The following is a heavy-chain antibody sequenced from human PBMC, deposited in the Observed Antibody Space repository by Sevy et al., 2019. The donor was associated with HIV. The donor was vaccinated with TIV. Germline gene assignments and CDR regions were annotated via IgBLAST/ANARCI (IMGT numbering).Heavy chain of an antibody. CDR1: GFPLNSYW. CDR3: ARDPGFDP. Sequence: GGSLRLSCIASGFPLNSYWMSWVRQAPGKGLEWVANIKEDGSEKYYVHSVKGRFTISRDNAKNSLYLQMNSLRAEDTAGYYCARDPGFDPWGQGTLVTVSS. CDR2: IKEDGSEK. J-gene: IGHJ5*02. V-gene: IGHV3-7*03.